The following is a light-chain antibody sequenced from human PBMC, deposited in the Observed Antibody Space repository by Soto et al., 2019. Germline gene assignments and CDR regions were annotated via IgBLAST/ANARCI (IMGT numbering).Light chain of an antibody. CDR2: EVR. CDR3: CSYAGNRPLSV. J-gene: IGLJ1*01. Sequence: QSALTQPASVSGSPGQSITISCTGTSSDVGSYNLVSWYQQHPGKAPKLMIYEVRKRPSGVSNRFSGSKSGNTASLTISGLQTKEEADYYCCSYAGNRPLSVFGTGTKLTVL. CDR1: SSDVGSYNL. V-gene: IGLV2-23*02.